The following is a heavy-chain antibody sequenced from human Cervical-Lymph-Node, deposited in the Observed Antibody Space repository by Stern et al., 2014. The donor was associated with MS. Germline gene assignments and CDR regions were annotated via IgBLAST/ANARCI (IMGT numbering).Heavy chain of an antibody. J-gene: IGHJ6*02. D-gene: IGHD4-23*01. Sequence: QVQLQQWGAGLLKPSETLSLTCAVSDESFSGYYWSWIRQPPGKGLEWIGEISHGGSTQDNSSLESRATISVDTSKSLFALRLSSVTAADTAVYYCARGKTRYYYYGLDVWGQGTTVTVSS. CDR1: DESFSGYY. V-gene: IGHV4-34*04. CDR2: ISHGGST. CDR3: ARGKTRYYYYGLDV.